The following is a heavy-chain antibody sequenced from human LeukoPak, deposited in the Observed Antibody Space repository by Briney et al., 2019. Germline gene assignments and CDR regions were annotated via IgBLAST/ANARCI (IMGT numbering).Heavy chain of an antibody. D-gene: IGHD2-15*01. CDR2: IYPADSDI. CDR1: GYSINNYW. Sequence: GESLKISCKGSGYSINNYWIGWVRQMPGKGLEWMGIIYPADSDIRYSPSFQGQVTISADKSISTACLQWSSLKASDTAMYYCARQEYCSGGSCYTWFDPWGQGTLVTVSS. CDR3: ARQEYCSGGSCYTWFDP. V-gene: IGHV5-51*01. J-gene: IGHJ5*02.